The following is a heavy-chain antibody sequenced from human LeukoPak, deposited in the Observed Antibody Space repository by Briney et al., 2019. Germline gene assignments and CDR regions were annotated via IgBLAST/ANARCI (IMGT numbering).Heavy chain of an antibody. CDR1: GYTFTSHY. CDR2: INPGGGRT. CDR3: ETVGARAGKILGYLDS. D-gene: IGHD3-16*01. J-gene: IGHJ4*02. Sequence: ASVKVSCKASGYTFTSHYIHWVRQAPGQGLEWMGIINPGGGRTSYAQKFQGRVTMTRDTSTSTVFMELSSLTSEDTAIYYCETVGARAGKILGYLDSGGKEPLVTVSS. V-gene: IGHV1-46*01.